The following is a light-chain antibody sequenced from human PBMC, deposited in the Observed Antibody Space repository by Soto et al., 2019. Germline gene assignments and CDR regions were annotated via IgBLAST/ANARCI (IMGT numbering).Light chain of an antibody. CDR2: GAS. Sequence: EMVMTQSPAPLSVSPGERATLSCRASQSVSSNLAWYRQKPGQAPRLLLYGASTRANGIPARFSGSGSGTEFTLTISSLQSEDFAVYYCQQYNNWPPWTFGQGTKVDIK. CDR3: QQYNNWPPWT. V-gene: IGKV3-15*01. J-gene: IGKJ1*01. CDR1: QSVSSN.